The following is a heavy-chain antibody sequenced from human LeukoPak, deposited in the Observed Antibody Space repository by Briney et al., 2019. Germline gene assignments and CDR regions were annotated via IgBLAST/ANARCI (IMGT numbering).Heavy chain of an antibody. Sequence: GGSLRLSCAASGFTFSTYAMSWVRQAPGKGLEWVSAISGSGDNGDNTYYADSVKGQFTISRDNSKNTLYLQMNNLRAEDTALYYCAKDSSGIAAAPFNVWGQGTMVIVSS. V-gene: IGHV3-23*01. J-gene: IGHJ3*01. CDR1: GFTFSTYA. D-gene: IGHD6-13*01. CDR2: ISGSGDNGDNT. CDR3: AKDSSGIAAAPFNV.